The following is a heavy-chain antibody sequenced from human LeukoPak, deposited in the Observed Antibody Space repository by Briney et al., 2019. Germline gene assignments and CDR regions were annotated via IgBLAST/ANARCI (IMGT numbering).Heavy chain of an antibody. J-gene: IGHJ4*02. V-gene: IGHV3-74*01. CDR1: GLTFSSHW. CDR2: IRGDGSST. Sequence: GGSLRLSCAASGLTFSSHWMHWVRQAPGKGLVWVSRIRGDGSSTSYADSVQGRFTISRDNAKNTLYLQMNSLRAEDTAVYYCALSGYLDYWVQGTLVTVSS. CDR3: ALSGYLDY.